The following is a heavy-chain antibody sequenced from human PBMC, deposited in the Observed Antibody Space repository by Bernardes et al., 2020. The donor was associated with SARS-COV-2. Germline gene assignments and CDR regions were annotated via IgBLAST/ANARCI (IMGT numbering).Heavy chain of an antibody. J-gene: IGHJ4*02. CDR3: ARNYVSGSYYGGLGY. CDR2: INHSGST. V-gene: IGHV4-34*01. D-gene: IGHD3-10*01. Sequence: TLSLTCAVYGGSFSAYYWSWIRQPPGKGLEWIGEINHSGSTNYNPSLKSRVSISVDTSKNQFSLKLNSVTAADTAVYYCARNYVSGSYYGGLGYWGQGTLVTVSS. CDR1: GGSFSAYY.